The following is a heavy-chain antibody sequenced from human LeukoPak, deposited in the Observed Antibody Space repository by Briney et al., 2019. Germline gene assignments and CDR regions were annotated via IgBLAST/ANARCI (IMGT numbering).Heavy chain of an antibody. CDR1: GGSISSGDYY. CDR3: ARDLPTLTSHWFDP. D-gene: IGHD3-9*01. V-gene: IGHV4-30-4*01. Sequence: PSETLSLTCTVSGGSISSGDYYWRWIRQPPGKGLEWIGYIYYSGSTYYNPSLKSRVTISVDTSKNQFSLKLSSVTAADTAVYYCARDLPTLTSHWFDPWGQGTLVTVSS. J-gene: IGHJ5*02. CDR2: IYYSGST.